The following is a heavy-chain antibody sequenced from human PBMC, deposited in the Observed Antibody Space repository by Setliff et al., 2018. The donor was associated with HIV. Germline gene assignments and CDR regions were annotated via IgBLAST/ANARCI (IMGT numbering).Heavy chain of an antibody. V-gene: IGHV4-34*01. CDR2: LSPSGTT. J-gene: IGHJ4*02. CDR3: SSFFVTTVTNQDY. D-gene: IGHD4-17*01. CDR1: GGSFSNYY. Sequence: PSETLSLTCTVYGGSFSNYYTNWIRQPPGKGLEWIGELSPSGTTRSNPSLQSRVTISLDTSNNQFSLKLTSVTAADTAMYYCSSFFVTTVTNQDYWGQGTQVTVS.